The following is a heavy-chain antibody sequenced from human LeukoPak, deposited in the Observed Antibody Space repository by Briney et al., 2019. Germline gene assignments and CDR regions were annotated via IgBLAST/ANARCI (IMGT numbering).Heavy chain of an antibody. D-gene: IGHD5/OR15-5a*01. Sequence: GASVKVSCKASGYTFTGYYMHWVRQAPGQGLEWMGLINPNSGGTNYAQKFQGRVTMTRDTSISTAYMELSSLRSDDTAVYYCARDRSVRLRSYYNYGLDVWGQGTTVTVSS. CDR1: GYTFTGYY. CDR3: ARDRSVRLRSYYNYGLDV. J-gene: IGHJ6*02. CDR2: INPNSGGT. V-gene: IGHV1-2*02.